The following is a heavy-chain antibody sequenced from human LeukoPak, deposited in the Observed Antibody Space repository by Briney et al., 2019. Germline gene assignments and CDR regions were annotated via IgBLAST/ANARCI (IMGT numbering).Heavy chain of an antibody. J-gene: IGHJ6*03. CDR2: ISSSGSTI. CDR1: GFTFSRYE. CDR3: ARGSNGGYDYYYYYYMDV. D-gene: IGHD2-8*01. V-gene: IGHV3-48*03. Sequence: GGSQRLSCAASGFTFSRYEMNWVRQAPGKGLEWVSYISSSGSTIYYADSVKGRFTIYRDNAKNSLYLQMNSLRAEDTAVYYCARGSNGGYDYYYYYYMDVWGKGTTVTISS.